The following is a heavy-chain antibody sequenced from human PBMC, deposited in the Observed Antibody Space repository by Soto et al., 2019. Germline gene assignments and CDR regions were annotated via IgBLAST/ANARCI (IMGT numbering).Heavy chain of an antibody. D-gene: IGHD1-26*01. CDR2: IYYSGST. CDR1: GGSINSYY. J-gene: IGHJ4*02. Sequence: SETLSLTCPLAGGSINSYYGSGSRQPPGKGLEWIGYIYYSGSTNYNPSLKSRVTISVDTSKNQFSLKLSSVTAADTAVYYCARRYGGNLDYWGQGTLVTVS. V-gene: IGHV4-59*08. CDR3: ARRYGGNLDY.